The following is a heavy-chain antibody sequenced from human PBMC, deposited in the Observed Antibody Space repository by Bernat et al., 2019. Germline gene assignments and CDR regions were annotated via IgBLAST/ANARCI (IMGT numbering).Heavy chain of an antibody. D-gene: IGHD6-13*01. J-gene: IGHJ5*02. CDR3: ARDLVVRAAAGLEP. CDR1: GFTFSSYG. V-gene: IGHV3-30*03. CDR2: ISYDGSNK. Sequence: QVQLVESGGGVVQPGRSLRLSCAASGFTFSSYGMHWVRQAPGKGLEWVAVISYDGSNKYYADSVKGRFTISRDNSKNTLYLQMNSLRAEDTAVYYCARDLVVRAAAGLEPWGQGTLVTVSS.